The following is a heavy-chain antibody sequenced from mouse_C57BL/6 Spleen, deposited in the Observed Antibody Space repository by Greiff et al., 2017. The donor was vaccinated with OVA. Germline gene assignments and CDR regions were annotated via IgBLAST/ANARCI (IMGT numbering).Heavy chain of an antibody. J-gene: IGHJ4*01. V-gene: IGHV1-4*01. CDR3: ARKDGSSYGAMDY. CDR1: GYTFTSYT. Sequence: QVQLQQSGAELARPGASVKMSCKASGYTFTSYTMHWVKQRPGQGLEWIGYINPSSGYTKYNQKFKDKATLTADKSSSTAYLQLSSLTSEDSAVYYGARKDGSSYGAMDYWGQGTSVTVSS. CDR2: INPSSGYT. D-gene: IGHD1-1*01.